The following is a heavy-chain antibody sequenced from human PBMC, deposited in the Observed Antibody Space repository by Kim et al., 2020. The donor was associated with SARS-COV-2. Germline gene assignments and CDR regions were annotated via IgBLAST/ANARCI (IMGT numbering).Heavy chain of an antibody. D-gene: IGHD3-10*01. J-gene: IGHJ6*02. CDR1: GFTFSSYA. CDR3: AKLSAREKYYYGSGMGDYYYGMDV. V-gene: IGHV3-23*01. CDR2: ISGSGGST. Sequence: GGSLRLSCAASGFTFSSYAMSWVRQAPGKGLEWVSAISGSGGSTYYADSVKGRFTISRDNSKNTLYLQMNSLRAEDTAVYYCAKLSAREKYYYGSGMGDYYYGMDVWGQGTTVTVSS.